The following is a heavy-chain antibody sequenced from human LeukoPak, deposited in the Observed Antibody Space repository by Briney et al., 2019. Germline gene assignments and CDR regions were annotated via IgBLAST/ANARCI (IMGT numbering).Heavy chain of an antibody. D-gene: IGHD1-1*01. CDR1: GDRVSSNIDA. CDR2: THYRSKWYN. Sequence: SQTLSLTCAISGDRVSSNIDAWNWIRQSPSRGLEWLGRTHYRSKWYNAYAVSVKGRISINPDTSKNQFSLQLNSVIPEDTAVYYCARDTRPTGTPEGFDYWGQGTLVTVSS. CDR3: ARDTRPTGTPEGFDY. J-gene: IGHJ4*02. V-gene: IGHV6-1*01.